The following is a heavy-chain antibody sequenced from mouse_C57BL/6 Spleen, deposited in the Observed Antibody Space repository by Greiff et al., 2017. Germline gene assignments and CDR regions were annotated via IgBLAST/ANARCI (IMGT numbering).Heavy chain of an antibody. CDR2: IYPGDGDT. CDR3: ARVVYDYDGAMDY. V-gene: IGHV1-82*01. D-gene: IGHD2-4*01. J-gene: IGHJ4*01. Sequence: QVQLQQSGPELVKPGASVKISCKASGYAFSSSWMNWVKQRPGKGLEWIGRIYPGDGDTNYNGKFKGKATLTADKSSSTAYMQLSSLTSEDSAVYFCARVVYDYDGAMDYWGQGTSVTVSS. CDR1: GYAFSSSW.